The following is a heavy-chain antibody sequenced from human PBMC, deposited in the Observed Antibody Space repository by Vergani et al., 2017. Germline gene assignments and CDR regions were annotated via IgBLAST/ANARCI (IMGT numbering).Heavy chain of an antibody. CDR2: IIPIFGTA. CDR1: GGTFSSYA. J-gene: IGHJ5*02. Sequence: QVQLVQSGAEVKKPGASVRVSCKASGGTFSSYAISWVRQAPGQGLEWMGRIIPIFGTANYAQKFQGRVTITADESTSTAYMELSSLRSEDTAVYYCAIVPRYCSSTSCSRHYRGWFDPWGQGTLVTVSS. CDR3: AIVPRYCSSTSCSRHYRGWFDP. D-gene: IGHD2-2*01. V-gene: IGHV1-69*18.